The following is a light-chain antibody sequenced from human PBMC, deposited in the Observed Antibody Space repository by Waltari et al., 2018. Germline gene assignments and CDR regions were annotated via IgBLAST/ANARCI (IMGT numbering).Light chain of an antibody. CDR1: SSNVGTNI. CDR3: AAWDDSLDGLL. CDR2: NKN. V-gene: IGLV1-44*01. Sequence: QSVLTQAPSASGTPGQRVTISCSGSSSNVGTNIVNWYQQLPGAAPRPLIYNKNQRPSGVPDRFSGSQSGTSASLAISGLQSEDEADYYCAAWDDSLDGLLFGGGTKVTVL. J-gene: IGLJ2*01.